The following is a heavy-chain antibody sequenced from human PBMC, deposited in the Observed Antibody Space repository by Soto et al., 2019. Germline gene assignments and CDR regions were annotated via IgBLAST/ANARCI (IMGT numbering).Heavy chain of an antibody. CDR2: IRDIGTT. V-gene: IGHV4-31*03. J-gene: IGHJ2*01. CDR3: ARAGSFGQIWYFDL. D-gene: IGHD5-18*01. Sequence: QVQLQESGPGLVKPSETLSLTCTVSGASISSGVFYWSWVRQHPEKGLEWIAYIRDIGTTYYNPSLKSRLTISIDMSESQFSLKMSSVTAADTAVYYCARAGSFGQIWYFDLWGRGTLVTVSS. CDR1: GASISSGVFY.